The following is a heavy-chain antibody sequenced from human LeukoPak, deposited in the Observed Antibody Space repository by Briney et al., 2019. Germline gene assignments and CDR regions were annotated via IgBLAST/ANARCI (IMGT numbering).Heavy chain of an antibody. CDR1: GYTFTGYY. Sequence: ASVKVSCKASGYTFTGYYMHWVRQATGQGLEWMGWMNPNSGNTGYAQKFQGRVTITRNTSISTAYMELSSLRSEDTAVYYCARGQEADYWGQGTLVTVSS. V-gene: IGHV1-8*03. CDR2: MNPNSGNT. J-gene: IGHJ4*02. CDR3: ARGQEADY.